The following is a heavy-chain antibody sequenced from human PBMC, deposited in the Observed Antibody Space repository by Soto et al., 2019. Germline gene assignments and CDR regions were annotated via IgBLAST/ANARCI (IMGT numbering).Heavy chain of an antibody. CDR3: ATDSGTSDY. Sequence: GGSLRLSCAASGFTFSTYWMSWVRQAQGKGLEWVANIKQDGSERYYVDSVKGRFTISRDNAKNSLYLQMNSLRAEDTAVYYCATDSGTSDYWGQGTPVTVSS. D-gene: IGHD1-1*01. J-gene: IGHJ4*02. CDR2: IKQDGSER. V-gene: IGHV3-7*01. CDR1: GFTFSTYW.